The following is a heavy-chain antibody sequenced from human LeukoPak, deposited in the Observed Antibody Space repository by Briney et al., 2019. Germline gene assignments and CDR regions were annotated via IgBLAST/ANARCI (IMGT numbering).Heavy chain of an antibody. Sequence: SETLSLTCAVYGGSFSGYYWSWIRQPPGKGLEWIGEINHSGSTNYNPSLKSRVTISVDTSKNQFSLKLSSVTAADTAVYYCARDVVVTAIPGVFDYWGQGTLVTVSS. CDR1: GGSFSGYY. V-gene: IGHV4-34*01. J-gene: IGHJ4*02. CDR3: ARDVVVTAIPGVFDY. D-gene: IGHD2-21*02. CDR2: INHSGST.